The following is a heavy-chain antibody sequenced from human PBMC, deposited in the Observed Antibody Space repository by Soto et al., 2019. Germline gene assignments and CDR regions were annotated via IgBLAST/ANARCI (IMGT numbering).Heavy chain of an antibody. Sequence: GGSLRISCAASGFTFISYAMSWVRQAPGKGLEWVSAISGSGGSTYYADSVKGRFTISRDNSKNTLYLQMNSLRTEDTAVYYCAKVSGWNDLGGFDYWGQGTLVTVSS. J-gene: IGHJ4*02. CDR3: AKVSGWNDLGGFDY. CDR2: ISGSGGST. CDR1: GFTFISYA. D-gene: IGHD1-1*01. V-gene: IGHV3-23*01.